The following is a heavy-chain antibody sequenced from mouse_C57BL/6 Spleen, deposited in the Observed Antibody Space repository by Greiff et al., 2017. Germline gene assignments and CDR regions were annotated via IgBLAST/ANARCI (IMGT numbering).Heavy chain of an antibody. CDR1: GYTFTSYW. V-gene: IGHV1-69*01. CDR3: TRFHYYFAC. CDR2: IDPSDSYT. J-gene: IGHJ2*01. Sequence: QVQLQQPGAELVMPGASVKLSCKASGYTFTSYWMHWVKQRPGQGLEWIGEIDPSDSYTNYNQKFKGKSTLTVDKSASTAYMQLSSLTSEDSTVYYTTRFHYYFACSGQGNALT.